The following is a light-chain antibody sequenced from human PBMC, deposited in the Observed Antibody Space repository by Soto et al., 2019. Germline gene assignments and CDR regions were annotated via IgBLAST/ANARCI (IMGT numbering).Light chain of an antibody. V-gene: IGKV3-20*01. CDR1: QSISSDY. J-gene: IGKJ1*01. CDR2: GAS. CDR3: QQYGSSPWT. Sequence: EVVLTQSPDTLSLSPGERATLSCRASQSISSDYLVWYQQKPGQSPRLLMSGASRRATGVPDRFSGSGSGTDFTLTISRLEPEDFAVYYCQQYGSSPWTFGQGTKVDIK.